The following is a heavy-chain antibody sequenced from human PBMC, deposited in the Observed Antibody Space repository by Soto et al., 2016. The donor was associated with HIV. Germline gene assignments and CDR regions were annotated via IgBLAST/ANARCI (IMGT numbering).Heavy chain of an antibody. V-gene: IGHV3-33*01. D-gene: IGHD3-9*01. CDR1: GFMFSSYG. CDR3: VRESIISGRYDYFDWSXY. J-gene: IGHJ4*02. Sequence: VQLVESGGGVVQPGRSLRLSCAASGFMFSSYGMHWVRQAPGKGLEWVAVIWFDGNHKYYADSVKGRFTISRDNSKNTLYLQMNSLRVDDTALYYCVRESIISGRYDYFDWSXYWGQGTLVTVSS. CDR2: IWFDGNHK.